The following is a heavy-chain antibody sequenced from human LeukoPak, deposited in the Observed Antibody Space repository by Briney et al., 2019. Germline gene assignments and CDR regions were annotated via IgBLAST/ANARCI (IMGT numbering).Heavy chain of an antibody. J-gene: IGHJ4*02. CDR2: TSGSGGST. CDR3: AKDMTTVTYTSDY. Sequence: AGGSLRLSCAASGFTFSSYAMSWVRQAPGKGLEWVSATSGSGGSTYYADSVKGRFTTSRDNSKNTLYLQMNSLRAEDTAVYYCAKDMTTVTYTSDYWGQGTLVTVSS. CDR1: GFTFSSYA. D-gene: IGHD4-17*01. V-gene: IGHV3-23*01.